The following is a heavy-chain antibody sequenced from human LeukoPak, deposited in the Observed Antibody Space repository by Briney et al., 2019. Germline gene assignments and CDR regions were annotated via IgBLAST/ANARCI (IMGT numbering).Heavy chain of an antibody. Sequence: ASVKVSCKASGYTFTSYYMHWVRQAPGQGLEWMGLINPTGGSTGYAQKFQGRVTMTRDTSINTVYMELTSLISDDTAVYYCARDWSDTSGYFYVVEALDIWGQGTMVTVSS. J-gene: IGHJ3*02. CDR2: INPTGGST. V-gene: IGHV1-46*01. D-gene: IGHD3-22*01. CDR1: GYTFTSYY. CDR3: ARDWSDTSGYFYVVEALDI.